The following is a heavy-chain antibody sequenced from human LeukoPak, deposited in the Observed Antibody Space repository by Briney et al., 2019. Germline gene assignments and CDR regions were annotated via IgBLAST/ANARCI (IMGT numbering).Heavy chain of an antibody. V-gene: IGHV3-7*03. D-gene: IGHD5-24*01. Sequence: GGSLRLSCAASGFTFSSYSMNWVRQAPGKGLEWVANIKQNGGEKYYVDSVKGRFTISRDNAKNSLYLEMNNLRAEDTAVYYCARTPDGPDYWGQGTLVTVSS. J-gene: IGHJ4*02. CDR3: ARTPDGPDY. CDR2: IKQNGGEK. CDR1: GFTFSSYS.